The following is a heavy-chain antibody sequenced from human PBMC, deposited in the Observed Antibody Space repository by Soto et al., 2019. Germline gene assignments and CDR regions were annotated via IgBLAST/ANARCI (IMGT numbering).Heavy chain of an antibody. V-gene: IGHV3-9*01. J-gene: IGHJ4*02. CDR3: AKGSATSRPYYFDY. CDR1: GFTFDDYA. Sequence: GGSLRLSCAASGFTFDDYAMHWVRQAPGKGLEWVSGISWNSGSIGYADSVKGRFTISRDNAKNSLYLQMNSLRAEDTALYYCAKGSATSRPYYFDYWGQGTLVTVSS. CDR2: ISWNSGSI.